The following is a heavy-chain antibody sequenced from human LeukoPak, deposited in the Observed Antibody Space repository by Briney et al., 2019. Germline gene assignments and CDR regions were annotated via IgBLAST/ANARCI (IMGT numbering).Heavy chain of an antibody. CDR1: GFTFSSYA. D-gene: IGHD1-26*01. CDR3: ARGQIVGATTRYFDY. CDR2: YDGNNK. Sequence: GGSLRLSCAASGFTFSSYAMHWVRQAPGKGLERVAYDGNNKYYADSVKGRFTTSRDNSENTLYLQMNSLRVEDTAVYYCARGQIVGATTRYFDYWGQGTLVTVSS. J-gene: IGHJ4*02. V-gene: IGHV3-30*04.